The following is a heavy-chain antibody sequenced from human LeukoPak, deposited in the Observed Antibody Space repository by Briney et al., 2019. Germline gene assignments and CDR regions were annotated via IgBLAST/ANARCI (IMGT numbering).Heavy chain of an antibody. CDR1: GYTFTGYY. J-gene: IGHJ4*02. Sequence: GASVKVSCKASGYTFTGYYMHWVRQAPGQGLEWMGWINPNSGGTNYAQKFQGRVTMTRDTSISTAYMELSRLRSDDTAVYYCARSFYYGPGSTFDYWGQGTLVTVSS. V-gene: IGHV1-2*02. CDR3: ARSFYYGPGSTFDY. D-gene: IGHD3-10*01. CDR2: INPNSGGT.